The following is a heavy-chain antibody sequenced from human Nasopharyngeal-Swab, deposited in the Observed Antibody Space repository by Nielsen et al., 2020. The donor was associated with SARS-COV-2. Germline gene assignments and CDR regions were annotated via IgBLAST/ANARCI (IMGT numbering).Heavy chain of an antibody. CDR1: GGTFSSYA. CDR3: ASRGQLTGAEYFQH. V-gene: IGHV1-69*13. Sequence: SSVKVSCKASGGTFSSYAISWLRQAPRQGLEWMGGIIAIFGTANYAQKFQGRVTITADEFTSTAYMELSSLRSEDTAVYYCASRGQLTGAEYFQHWGQGTLVTVSS. J-gene: IGHJ1*01. D-gene: IGHD6-13*01. CDR2: IIAIFGTA.